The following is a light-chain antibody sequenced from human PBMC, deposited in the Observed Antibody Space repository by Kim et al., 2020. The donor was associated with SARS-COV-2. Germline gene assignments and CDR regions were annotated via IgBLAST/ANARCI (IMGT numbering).Light chain of an antibody. CDR3: QQYNNWPIT. V-gene: IGKV3-15*01. J-gene: IGKJ5*01. CDR2: GAS. Sequence: EIVMTQSPATLSVSPGERATLSCRASQSISSNLAWYQQKPGQAPRLLIYGASTRATDIPARFSGSGSGTEFTLTISSLQSEDFAVYYCQQYNNWPITLGQGTRMEIK. CDR1: QSISSN.